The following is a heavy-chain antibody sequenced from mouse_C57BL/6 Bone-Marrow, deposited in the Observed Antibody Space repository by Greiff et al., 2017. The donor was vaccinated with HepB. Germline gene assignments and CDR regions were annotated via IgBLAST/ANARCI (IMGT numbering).Heavy chain of an antibody. D-gene: IGHD2-2*01. Sequence: QVQLQQPGAELVKPGASVKMSCKASGYTFTSYWITWVKQRPGQGLEWIGDIYPGSGSTNYNEKFKSKATLTVDTSSSTAYMQLSSLTSEDSAVYYCARWAPYGYDAGYYFDYWGQGTTLTVSS. CDR1: GYTFTSYW. CDR2: IYPGSGST. V-gene: IGHV1-55*01. CDR3: ARWAPYGYDAGYYFDY. J-gene: IGHJ2*01.